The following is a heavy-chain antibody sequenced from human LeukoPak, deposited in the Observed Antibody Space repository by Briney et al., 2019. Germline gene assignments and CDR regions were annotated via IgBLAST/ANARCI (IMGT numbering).Heavy chain of an antibody. J-gene: IGHJ4*02. CDR1: GFTFSFYE. V-gene: IGHV3-48*03. D-gene: IGHD7-27*01. Sequence: GGSLRLSCAVSGFTFSFYEMNWVRQAPGKGLEWISYISSSGSSIYYADSVKGRFTISRDNAKNSLYLQMNSLRVEDTAVYYCTREDPGDYWGQGTLVTVSS. CDR2: ISSSGSSI. CDR3: TREDPGDY.